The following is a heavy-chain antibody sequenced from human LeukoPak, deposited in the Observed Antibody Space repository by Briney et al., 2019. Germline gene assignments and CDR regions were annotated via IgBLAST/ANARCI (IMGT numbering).Heavy chain of an antibody. D-gene: IGHD3-10*01. V-gene: IGHV3-21*01. CDR2: ISSSSSYI. Sequence: GGSLRLSCAASGFTFSSYSMNWVRQAPGKGLEWVSSISSSSSYIYYADSVKGRFTISRDNAKNSLYLQMNSLRAEDTAVYYCARDMTGSYYPTYYFDYWGQGTVVTVSS. J-gene: IGHJ4*02. CDR3: ARDMTGSYYPTYYFDY. CDR1: GFTFSSYS.